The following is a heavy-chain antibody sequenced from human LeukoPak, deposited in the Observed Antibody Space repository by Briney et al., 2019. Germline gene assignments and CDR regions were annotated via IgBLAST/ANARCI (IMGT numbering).Heavy chain of an antibody. D-gene: IGHD6-19*01. J-gene: IGHJ3*02. CDR1: GFTFSSYS. V-gene: IGHV3-48*04. Sequence: GGSLRLSCAASGFTFSSYSMNWVRQAPGKGLEWVSYISSSSSTIYYADSVKGRFTISRDNAKNSLYLQMNSLRAEDTAVYYCAREGAGYSSGWHDAFDIWGQGTMVTVSS. CDR2: ISSSSSTI. CDR3: AREGAGYSSGWHDAFDI.